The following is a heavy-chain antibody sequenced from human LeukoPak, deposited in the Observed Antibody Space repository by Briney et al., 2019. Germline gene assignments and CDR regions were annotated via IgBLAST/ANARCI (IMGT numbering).Heavy chain of an antibody. CDR3: AKAYYSSGWFPGDY. Sequence: GGSLRLSCAASGFTFSSYAMHWVRQAPGKGLEWVAVISYDGSNKYYADSVKGRFTISRDNSKNTLYLQMNSLRAEDTAVYYCAKAYYSSGWFPGDYWGQGTLVTVSS. V-gene: IGHV3-30-3*01. CDR1: GFTFSSYA. CDR2: ISYDGSNK. D-gene: IGHD6-19*01. J-gene: IGHJ4*02.